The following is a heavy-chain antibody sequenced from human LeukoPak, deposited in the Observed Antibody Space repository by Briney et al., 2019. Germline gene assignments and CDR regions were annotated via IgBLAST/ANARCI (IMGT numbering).Heavy chain of an antibody. J-gene: IGHJ6*03. CDR2: IHASENT. CDR1: GGSINNFY. V-gene: IGHV4-4*07. Sequence: SETLSLTCTFSGGSINNFYWSWMRQPAGKGLEWIGRIHASENTNYNPSLKSRVTMSVDTSKNQLSLKLSSVTAADTAVYYCARGSNYYGSGSAYYYYMDVWGKGTTVTVSS. CDR3: ARGSNYYGSGSAYYYYMDV. D-gene: IGHD3-10*01.